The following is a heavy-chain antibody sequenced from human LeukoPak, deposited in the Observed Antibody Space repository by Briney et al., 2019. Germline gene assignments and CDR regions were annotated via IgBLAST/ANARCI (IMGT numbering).Heavy chain of an antibody. D-gene: IGHD6-13*01. J-gene: IGHJ4*02. Sequence: GGSLRLSCAASGFTFSTYGMNWVRQAPGKGLEWVSGISGSGGTTCYADSVKGRFTISRDNSKNTLYLQMNYLRAEDTALYYCAKNIAAPTTPFDYWGQGTLVTVSS. CDR1: GFTFSTYG. CDR3: AKNIAAPTTPFDY. CDR2: ISGSGGTT. V-gene: IGHV3-23*01.